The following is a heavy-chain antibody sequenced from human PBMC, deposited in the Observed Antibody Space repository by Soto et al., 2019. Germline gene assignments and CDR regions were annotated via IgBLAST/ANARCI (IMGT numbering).Heavy chain of an antibody. J-gene: IGHJ4*02. V-gene: IGHV1-2*02. CDR2: INPHSGDT. CDR1: GDTFTGYY. Sequence: QVQLVQSGAEVKNPGASVKVSCKTSGDTFTGYYMHWVRQAPGQGLEWMGWINPHSGDTDYAQTFQGRVTMTRVTSISTAYMELSRLRSNDTAFYYCARGYSTGWYSSVFFDYWGQGTLVTVSS. CDR3: ARGYSTGWYSSVFFDY. D-gene: IGHD6-19*01.